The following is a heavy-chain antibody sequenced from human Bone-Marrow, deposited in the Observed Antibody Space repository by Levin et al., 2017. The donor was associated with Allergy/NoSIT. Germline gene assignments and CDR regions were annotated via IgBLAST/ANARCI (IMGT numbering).Heavy chain of an antibody. D-gene: IGHD2-2*01. Sequence: SETLSLTCAVSGGSINNGDYSWTWIRQPPGKGLEWIGYIYHSGPTFYNPSLKSRVTLSLDKSKNQFSLTLTSVTAADTAVYYCAKGPIPINYYYGMDVWGPGTTVAVSS. J-gene: IGHJ6*02. CDR3: AKGPIPINYYYGMDV. CDR2: IYHSGPT. V-gene: IGHV4-30-2*01. CDR1: GGSINNGDYS.